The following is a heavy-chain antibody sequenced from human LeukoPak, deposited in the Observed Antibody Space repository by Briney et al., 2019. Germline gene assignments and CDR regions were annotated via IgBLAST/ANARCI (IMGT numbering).Heavy chain of an antibody. J-gene: IGHJ4*02. CDR1: GGSVISSGYY. V-gene: IGHV4-39*01. CDR2: IYYSGST. D-gene: IGHD6-13*01. Sequence: SETLSLTCTVSGGSVISSGYYWAWIRQPPGKGLEWIGNIYYSGSTYYNPSLKSRVTISVDTSKNQSSLKLSSVTATDTAAYYCARHGAAAGTDYWGQGALVTVSS. CDR3: ARHGAAAGTDY.